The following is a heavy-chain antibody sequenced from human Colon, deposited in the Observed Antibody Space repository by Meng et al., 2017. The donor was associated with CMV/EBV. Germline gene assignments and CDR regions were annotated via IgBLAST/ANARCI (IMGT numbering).Heavy chain of an antibody. J-gene: IGHJ6*02. V-gene: IGHV3-30-3*01. D-gene: IGHD2-2*01. Sequence: GESLKISCAASGFTFSSYAMHWVRQAPGKGLEWVAVLSYDGSNKYYADSVKGRFTISRDNSKNTLYLQMNSLRAEDTAVYYCARELLATPIPHYCSSTSCYVDYYYYGMDVWGQGTTVTVSS. CDR1: GFTFSSYA. CDR2: LSYDGSNK. CDR3: ARELLATPIPHYCSSTSCYVDYYYYGMDV.